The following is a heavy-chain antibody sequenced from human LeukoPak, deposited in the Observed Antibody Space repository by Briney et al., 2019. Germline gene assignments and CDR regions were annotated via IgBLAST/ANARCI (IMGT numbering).Heavy chain of an antibody. V-gene: IGHV1-3*03. J-gene: IGHJ4*02. D-gene: IGHD4/OR15-4a*01. CDR1: GYTFTSYA. CDR3: ARRAGAYSHPYDY. Sequence: ASVKVSCKASGYTFTSYAMHWARQAPGQRLEWMGWINAGNGNTKYSQEFQGRVTITRDTSASTAYMELSSLRSEDMAVYYCARRAGAYSHPYDYWGQGTLVTVSS. CDR2: INAGNGNT.